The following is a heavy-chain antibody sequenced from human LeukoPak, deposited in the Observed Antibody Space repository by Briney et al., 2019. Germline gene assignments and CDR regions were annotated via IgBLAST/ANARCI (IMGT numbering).Heavy chain of an antibody. CDR3: ATEGLRFLEWPPRY. Sequence: ASVKVSCKVSGYTLTKLSMRWVRQAPGKGLEWMGGFDPEDGETIYAQKFQGRVTMTEDTSTDTAYMELSSLRSEDTAVYYCATEGLRFLEWPPRYWGQGTLVTVSS. D-gene: IGHD3-3*01. CDR2: FDPEDGET. CDR1: GYTLTKLS. J-gene: IGHJ4*02. V-gene: IGHV1-24*01.